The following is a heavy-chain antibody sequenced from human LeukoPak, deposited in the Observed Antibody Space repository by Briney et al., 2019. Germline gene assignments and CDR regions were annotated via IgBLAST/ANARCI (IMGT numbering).Heavy chain of an antibody. CDR1: GGSLSRSY. CDR2: ISGSGGST. V-gene: IGHV3-23*01. CDR3: ARVVPPTDYGSGSYFWDPYYFDY. Sequence: PSETLSLTCIVSGGSLSRSYWSWVRQAPGKGLEWVSAISGSGGSTYYADSVKGRFTISRDNSKNTLYLQMNSLRAEDTAVYYCARVVPPTDYGSGSYFWDPYYFDYWGQGTLVTVSS. J-gene: IGHJ4*02. D-gene: IGHD3-10*01.